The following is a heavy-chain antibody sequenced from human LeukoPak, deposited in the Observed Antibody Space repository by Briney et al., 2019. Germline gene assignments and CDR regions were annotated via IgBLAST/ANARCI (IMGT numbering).Heavy chain of an antibody. V-gene: IGHV4-34*01. D-gene: IGHD6-19*01. CDR1: GGSFSAYY. CDR3: ASGYTSGWYVY. CDR2: INHSGST. Sequence: SETLSLTCAVYGGSFSAYYLSWIRQPPGKGLEWIGEINHSGSTNYNPSLKSRVTISVDTSKNQFSLNLSSVTAADTAVYYCASGYTSGWYVYWGQGKLVTTSS. J-gene: IGHJ4*02.